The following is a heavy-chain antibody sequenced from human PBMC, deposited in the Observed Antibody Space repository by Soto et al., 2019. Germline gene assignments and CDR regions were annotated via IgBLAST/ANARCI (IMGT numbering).Heavy chain of an antibody. CDR1: GFTFSSYA. D-gene: IGHD1-7*01. CDR3: AKDIRNWNYLESYYFDY. CDR2: ISGSGGST. V-gene: IGHV3-23*01. J-gene: IGHJ4*02. Sequence: GGSLRLSCAASGFTFSSYAMSWVRQAPGKGLEWVSAISGSGGSTYYADSVKGRFTISRDNSKNTLYLQMNSLRAEDTAVYYCAKDIRNWNYLESYYFDYWGQGTLVTVSS.